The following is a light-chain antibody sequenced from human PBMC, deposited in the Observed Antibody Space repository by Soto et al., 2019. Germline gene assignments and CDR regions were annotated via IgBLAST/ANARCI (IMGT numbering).Light chain of an antibody. J-gene: IGKJ5*01. CDR3: QQYTGPPTT. V-gene: IGKV3-20*01. Sequence: ESVLTESPRTLNLSPGERATLSCRASQSVSSNYLAWYQQKPGQAPRLLIYGASTRATGIPDRFSGSGSGTDFTLTITRLEPEDSAVYFCQQYTGPPTTFGQGTRLEIK. CDR1: QSVSSNY. CDR2: GAS.